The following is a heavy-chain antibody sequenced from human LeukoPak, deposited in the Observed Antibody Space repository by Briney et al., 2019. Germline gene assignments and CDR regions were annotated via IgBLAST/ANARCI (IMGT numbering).Heavy chain of an antibody. J-gene: IGHJ4*02. CDR2: ISNDGANK. Sequence: PGGSLRLSCAASGFTFSSYGMYWVRQAPGKGLEWVAVISNDGANKYYADSVKGRFTIFRDDSKNTLFLQMNSLRPEDTAMYYCAKYQGYDSDYMAVWGQGALVTASS. CDR1: GFTFSSYG. D-gene: IGHD3-22*01. V-gene: IGHV3-30*18. CDR3: AKYQGYDSDYMAV.